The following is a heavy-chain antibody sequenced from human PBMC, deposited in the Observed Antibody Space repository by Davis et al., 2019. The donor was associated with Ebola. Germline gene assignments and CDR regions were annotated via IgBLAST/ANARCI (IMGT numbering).Heavy chain of an antibody. D-gene: IGHD6-19*01. CDR1: GFTFSSYS. CDR2: ISSTSSTL. Sequence: GGSLRLSCAASGFTFSSYSMNWFRQAPGKGLEWVSYISSTSSTLYYADSVMGRFTISRDASKSTLFLQMDSLRPEDTAVYYCLAGTNYWGQGTHVIVSS. V-gene: IGHV3-48*01. J-gene: IGHJ4*02. CDR3: LAGTNY.